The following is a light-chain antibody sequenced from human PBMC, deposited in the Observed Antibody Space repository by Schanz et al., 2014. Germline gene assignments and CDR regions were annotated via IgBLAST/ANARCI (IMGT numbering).Light chain of an antibody. CDR2: EVS. CDR3: SSYATSDTVTL. CDR1: SSDVGGYNY. V-gene: IGLV2-14*01. J-gene: IGLJ3*02. Sequence: SALTQPPSASGSPGQSVTISCTGTSSDVGGYNYVSWYQQHPGKAPKLMIYEVSNRPSGVSNRFSGSKSGNTASLTISGLQAEDEADYYCSSYATSDTVTLFGGGTKLTVL.